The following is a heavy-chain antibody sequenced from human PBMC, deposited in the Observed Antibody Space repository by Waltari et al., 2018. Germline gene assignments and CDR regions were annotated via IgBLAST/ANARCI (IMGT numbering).Heavy chain of an antibody. Sequence: QEQLVESGGGVVQPGRSLRLSCAAAGFTFRNYGMHWVRLAPGKGLEWVSVIRYDGSNKYYADSVKGRFTISRDNSKNTLYLQMNSLRAEDTAVYYCARDDYGMDVWGQGTTVTVSS. CDR1: GFTFRNYG. CDR2: IRYDGSNK. CDR3: ARDDYGMDV. J-gene: IGHJ6*02. V-gene: IGHV3-33*01.